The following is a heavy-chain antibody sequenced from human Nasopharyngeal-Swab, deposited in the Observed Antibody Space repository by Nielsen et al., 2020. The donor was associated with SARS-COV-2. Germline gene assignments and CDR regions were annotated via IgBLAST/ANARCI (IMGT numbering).Heavy chain of an antibody. CDR2: ISSSSSTI. J-gene: IGHJ3*02. CDR1: GFTFSSYS. D-gene: IGHD3-10*01. Sequence: GESLKISCAASGFTFSSYSMNWVRQAPGKGLEWVSYISSSSSTIYYADSVKGRFTISRDNAKNSLYLQMNSLRDEDTAVYYCARDQKIGTLRGAFDIWGQGTMVTVSS. CDR3: ARDQKIGTLRGAFDI. V-gene: IGHV3-48*02.